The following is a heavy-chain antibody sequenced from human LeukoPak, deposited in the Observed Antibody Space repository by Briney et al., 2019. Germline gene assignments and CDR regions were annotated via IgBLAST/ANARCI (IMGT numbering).Heavy chain of an antibody. J-gene: IGHJ4*02. D-gene: IGHD3-10*01. CDR3: ARDGSGSYLLDY. CDR1: GGSISSYY. V-gene: IGHV4-59*01. Sequence: SETLSLTCTVSGGSISSYYWSWIRQPPGKGLEWIGYIYYSGSTNYNPSLKSRVTISVDTSKDQFSLKLSSVTAADTAVYYCARDGSGSYLLDYWGQGTLVTVSS. CDR2: IYYSGST.